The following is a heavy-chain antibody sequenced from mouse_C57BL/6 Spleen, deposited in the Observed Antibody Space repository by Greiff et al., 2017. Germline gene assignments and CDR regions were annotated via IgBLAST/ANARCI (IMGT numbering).Heavy chain of an antibody. Sequence: VQLQQSGAELVRPGASVKLSCTASGFNIKDDYMHWVKQRPEQGLEWIGWIDPANGDTEYASKFQGKATITADTSSNTAYLQLSSLTSEDTAVYYCTAPHSNYGGFAYWGQGTLVTVSA. V-gene: IGHV14-4*01. CDR3: TAPHSNYGGFAY. J-gene: IGHJ3*01. CDR1: GFNIKDDY. D-gene: IGHD2-5*01. CDR2: IDPANGDT.